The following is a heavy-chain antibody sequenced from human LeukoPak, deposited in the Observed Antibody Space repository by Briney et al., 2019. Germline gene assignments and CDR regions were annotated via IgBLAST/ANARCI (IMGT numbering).Heavy chain of an antibody. V-gene: IGHV4-39*07. J-gene: IGHJ5*02. CDR3: ARVEKYGTSGPTDP. CDR1: SVSHNSVDYY. D-gene: IGHD6-6*01. Sequence: SETLSLTCTVSSVSHNSVDYYWVSIRQPPGKGLEWIESIYYSGSTSYNPSVKTRVTISVDTSKHQFSLNLSAVTAADTAVYYCARVEKYGTSGPTDPWGEGTLVTVSS. CDR2: IYYSGST.